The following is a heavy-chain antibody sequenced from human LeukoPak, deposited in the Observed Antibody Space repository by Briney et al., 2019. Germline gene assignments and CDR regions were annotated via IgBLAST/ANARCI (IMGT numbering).Heavy chain of an antibody. CDR3: GRDLSGWYGPDY. CDR2: ISSSGSTI. Sequence: GGSLRLSCAASGFTFSSYEMNWVRQAPGKGLEWVSYISSSGSTIYYADSVKGRFTISRDNAKNSLYLQMNSLRAEDTAVYYCGRDLSGWYGPDYWGQGTLVTVSS. V-gene: IGHV3-48*03. J-gene: IGHJ4*02. CDR1: GFTFSSYE. D-gene: IGHD6-19*01.